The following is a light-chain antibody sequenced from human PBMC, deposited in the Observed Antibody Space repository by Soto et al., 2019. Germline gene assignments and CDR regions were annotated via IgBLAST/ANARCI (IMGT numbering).Light chain of an antibody. CDR2: GAS. CDR1: QSLSSN. Sequence: EIVMAQSPATLSVSPGERATLSCRASQSLSSNLAWYQQKPGQGPRLLIYGASTRATGIPARFSGSGSGTEFTLTISSLQSEDSAVYYCQQYNNWPPKHTVGQGTKLEIK. CDR3: QQYNNWPPKHT. V-gene: IGKV3-15*01. J-gene: IGKJ2*01.